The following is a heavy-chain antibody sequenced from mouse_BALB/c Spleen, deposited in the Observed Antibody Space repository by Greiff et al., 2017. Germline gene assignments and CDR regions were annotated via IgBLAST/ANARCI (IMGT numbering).Heavy chain of an antibody. CDR1: GYTFTCYY. Sequence: QVQLKQSGPELVKPGASVRISCKASGYTFTCYYIHWVKQRPGQGLEWIGWIYPGNVNTKYNEKFKGKATLTADKSSSTAYMQLSSLTSEDSAVYFCARSYYYGSSSWYFDVWGAGTTVTVSS. D-gene: IGHD1-1*01. V-gene: IGHV1S56*01. CDR2: IYPGNVNT. J-gene: IGHJ1*01. CDR3: ARSYYYGSSSWYFDV.